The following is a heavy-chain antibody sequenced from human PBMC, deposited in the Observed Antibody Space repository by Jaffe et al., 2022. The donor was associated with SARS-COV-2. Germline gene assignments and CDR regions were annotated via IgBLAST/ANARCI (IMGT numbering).Heavy chain of an antibody. J-gene: IGHJ4*02. D-gene: IGHD3-3*01. CDR1: GYTFTGYY. CDR3: ARGFPTYYDFWSSRDHFDY. CDR2: INPNSGGT. Sequence: QVQLVQSGAEVKKPGASVKVSCKASGYTFTGYYMHWVRQAPGQGLEWMGRINPNSGGTNYAQKFQGRVTMTRDTSISTAYMELSRLRSDDTAVYYCARGFPTYYDFWSSRDHFDYWGQGTLVTVSS. V-gene: IGHV1-2*06.